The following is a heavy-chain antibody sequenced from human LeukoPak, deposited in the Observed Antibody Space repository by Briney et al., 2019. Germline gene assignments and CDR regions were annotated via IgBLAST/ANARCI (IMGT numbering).Heavy chain of an antibody. Sequence: GGSLRLSCAVSGFTFSNYAMTWVRQAPGKGLDWVSAVSVSAGSTYYADSVKGRFTISRDNSKNTLYLQMNSLTAEDTAVYYCAKDLLRFDSWGQGILVTVSS. CDR1: GFTFSNYA. V-gene: IGHV3-23*01. CDR3: AKDLLRFDS. CDR2: VSVSAGST. J-gene: IGHJ5*01.